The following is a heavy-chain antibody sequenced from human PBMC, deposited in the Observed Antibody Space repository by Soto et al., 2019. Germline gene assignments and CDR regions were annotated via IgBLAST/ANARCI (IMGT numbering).Heavy chain of an antibody. D-gene: IGHD5-18*01. CDR1: GYTFTNYG. J-gene: IGHJ4*02. Sequence: QVQLVQSGAEVKKPGASVKVSCKASGYTFTNYGISWVRQAPGQGLEWMGWINDYNGNTKYAQKLQGRVTMTTDTSTSTAYIELRSLRSDDTAVYYCARDQAMAQFYYWVQGTLVTVSS. CDR2: INDYNGNT. V-gene: IGHV1-18*01. CDR3: ARDQAMAQFYY.